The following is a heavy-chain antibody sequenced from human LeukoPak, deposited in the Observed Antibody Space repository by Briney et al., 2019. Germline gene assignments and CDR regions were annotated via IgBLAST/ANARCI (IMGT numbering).Heavy chain of an antibody. J-gene: IGHJ6*02. CDR3: AFPLTGWVDYYYYGMDV. V-gene: IGHV1-69*04. CDR1: GGTFSSYA. CDR2: IIPILGIA. D-gene: IGHD7-27*01. Sequence: AASVKVSCKASGGTFSSYAISWVRQASGQGLEWMGRIIPILGIANYAQKFQGRVTITADKSTSTAYMELSSLRSEDTAVYYCAFPLTGWVDYYYYGMDVWGQGTTVTVSS.